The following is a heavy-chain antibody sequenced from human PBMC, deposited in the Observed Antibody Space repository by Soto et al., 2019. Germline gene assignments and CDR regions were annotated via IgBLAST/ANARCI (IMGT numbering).Heavy chain of an antibody. CDR1: GFTFSSNV. D-gene: IGHD3-3*01. CDR3: AKGAYYDFWSGYSAFDC. V-gene: IGHV3-23*01. CDR2: INGSGDHT. Sequence: EVQVLESGGGLVQPGGSLRLSCAASGFTFSSNVMSWVRQAPGKGLEWVSAINGSGDHTYYADSVKGRFSISRDNSKNTLYLQMNSLRAEDTAIYYCAKGAYYDFWSGYSAFDCWGQGTLVTVSS. J-gene: IGHJ4*02.